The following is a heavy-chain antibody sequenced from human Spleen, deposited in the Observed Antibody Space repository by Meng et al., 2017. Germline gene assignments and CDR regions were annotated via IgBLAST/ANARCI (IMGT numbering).Heavy chain of an antibody. J-gene: IGHJ4*02. CDR2: ISYDGNNR. D-gene: IGHD1-1*01. Sequence: GESLKISCAASGFTFRSYPMHWVRQAPGKGLEWVAVISYDGNNRYYAGCVKGSFIISRDNSKNTLYLQMNSLRAEDTSVYYCARDPESGYGSYYFDYWGQGTLVTVSS. CDR1: GFTFRSYP. CDR3: ARDPESGYGSYYFDY. V-gene: IGHV3-30*01.